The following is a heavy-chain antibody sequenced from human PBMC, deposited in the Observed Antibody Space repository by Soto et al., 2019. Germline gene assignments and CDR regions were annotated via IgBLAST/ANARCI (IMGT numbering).Heavy chain of an antibody. CDR1: GGSISSSTW. Sequence: QVQLQESGPGLVKTSGTLSLTCDVSGGSISSSTWWNWVRQSPGKGLEWIGEIHHSGSTISHPSLRSRVFLLLDKSKNQFSLKLNSVTAADTAMYYCARRREGATTQLRGPFLQWGQGILVTVSS. CDR2: IHHSGST. CDR3: ARRREGATTQLRGPFLQ. V-gene: IGHV4-4*02. J-gene: IGHJ4*02. D-gene: IGHD1-26*01.